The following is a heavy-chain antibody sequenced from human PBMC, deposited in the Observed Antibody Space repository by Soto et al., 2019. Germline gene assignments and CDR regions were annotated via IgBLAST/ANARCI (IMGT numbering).Heavy chain of an antibody. CDR3: GSCQARYGRDG. J-gene: IGHJ6*02. V-gene: IGHV1-69*06. CDR2: IIPIFGTA. Sequence: SVKVSCKASGGTFSSYAISWVRQAPGQGFEWMGGIIPIFGTANYAQKFQGRVTITADKSTSTAYMELSSLRYEVTAGYFCGSCQARYGRDGWGQETTGTVAS. CDR1: GGTFSSYA.